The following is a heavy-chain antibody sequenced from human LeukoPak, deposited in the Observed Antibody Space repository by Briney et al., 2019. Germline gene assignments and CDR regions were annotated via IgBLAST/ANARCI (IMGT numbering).Heavy chain of an antibody. Sequence: SETLSLTCAVSGYSISSGYYWGWIRQPPGKGLEWIGSIYYSGSTYYNPSLKSRVTISVDTSKNQFSLKLSSVTAADTAVYYCASLWPHYYYYYYMDVWGKGTTVTVSS. CDR1: GYSISSGYY. CDR2: IYYSGST. J-gene: IGHJ6*03. CDR3: ASLWPHYYYYYYMDV. V-gene: IGHV4-38-2*01. D-gene: IGHD3-10*01.